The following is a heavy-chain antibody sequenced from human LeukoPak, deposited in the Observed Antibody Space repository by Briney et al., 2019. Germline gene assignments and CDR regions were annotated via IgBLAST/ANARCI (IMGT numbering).Heavy chain of an antibody. D-gene: IGHD2-2*01. CDR2: ISGSGGST. J-gene: IGHJ4*02. CDR1: GFTFSSYA. CDR3: ARVRCSSTSCFFFDY. Sequence: GGSLRLSCAASGFTFSSYAMSWVRQAPGKGLERVSAISGSGGSTYYADSVKGRFTISRDNSKNTLYLQMNSLRAEDTAVYYCARVRCSSTSCFFFDYWGQGTLVTVSS. V-gene: IGHV3-23*01.